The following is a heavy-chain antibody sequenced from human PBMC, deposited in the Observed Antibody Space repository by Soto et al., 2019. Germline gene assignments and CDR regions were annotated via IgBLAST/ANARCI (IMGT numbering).Heavy chain of an antibody. Sequence: QVQLVESGGGVVQPGRSLRLSCAASGFTFSSYAMHWVRQAPGKGLEWVAVISYDGSNKYYADSVKGRFTISRDNSKNTRYLQMNDMRAEDTAVYYSARDKVDIPPLWAQGVTATKARFDPWGQGTLVTVSS. V-gene: IGHV3-30-3*01. J-gene: IGHJ5*02. D-gene: IGHD2-21*02. CDR3: ARDKVDIPPLWAQGVTATKARFDP. CDR1: GFTFSSYA. CDR2: ISYDGSNK.